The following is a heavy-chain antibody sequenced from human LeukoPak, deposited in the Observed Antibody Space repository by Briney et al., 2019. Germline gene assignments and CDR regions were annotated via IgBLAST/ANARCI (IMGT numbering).Heavy chain of an antibody. Sequence: SETLSLTCTVSGGSISSYYWSWIRQPPGKGLEWIGYIYYSGSTNYNPSLKSRVTISVDTSKNQFSLKLSSVTAADTAVYYCARGSVVVVPAARDGMDVWGKGTTVTVSS. D-gene: IGHD2-2*01. CDR2: IYYSGST. CDR1: GGSISSYY. CDR3: ARGSVVVVPAARDGMDV. J-gene: IGHJ6*04. V-gene: IGHV4-59*12.